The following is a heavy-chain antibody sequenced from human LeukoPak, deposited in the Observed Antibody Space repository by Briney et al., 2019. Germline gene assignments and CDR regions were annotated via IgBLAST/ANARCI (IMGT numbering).Heavy chain of an antibody. J-gene: IGHJ4*02. V-gene: IGHV3-23*01. D-gene: IGHD3-10*01. CDR1: ESTFTNCT. CDR3: AKRHYYGSGSYCFDY. Sequence: PGGSLRPSCAASESTFTNCTMGWVRQSPGNALDCVSSISGTSASKYYAGSVKGRLTISRDHSKNTLYLQMNSLRAEDTAVYYCAKRHYYGSGSYCFDYWGQGTLVAVSS. CDR2: ISGTSASK.